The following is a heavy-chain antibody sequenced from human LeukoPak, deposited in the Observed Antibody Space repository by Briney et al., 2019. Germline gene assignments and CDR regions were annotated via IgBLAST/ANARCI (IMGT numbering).Heavy chain of an antibody. D-gene: IGHD3-22*01. CDR2: IRYDGSNK. J-gene: IGHJ4*02. CDR1: GFTFSSYS. V-gene: IGHV3-30*02. CDR3: AKPTPRGYSLDY. Sequence: GGSLRLSCAASGFTFSSYSMNWVRQAPGKGLEWVAFIRYDGSNKYYADSVKGRFTISRDNSKNTLYLQMNSLRAEDTAVYYCAKPTPRGYSLDYWGQGTLVTVSS.